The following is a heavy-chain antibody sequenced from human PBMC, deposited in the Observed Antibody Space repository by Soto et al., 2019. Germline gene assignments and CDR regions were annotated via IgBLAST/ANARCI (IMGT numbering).Heavy chain of an antibody. CDR2: ISWNSGTT. J-gene: IGHJ5*02. CDR1: GFSFEEYA. Sequence: RLVESGGALAKPGGSLRLSCEASGFSFEEYAMNWVRQGPGKGLEWVARISWNSGTTHYADSVKGRFAISRDNGKNLVYLEMNGLRIEDTALYYCAKDNLRSGLGNWFDPWGQGTWVSVSS. V-gene: IGHV3-9*01. CDR3: AKDNLRSGLGNWFDP. D-gene: IGHD6-19*01.